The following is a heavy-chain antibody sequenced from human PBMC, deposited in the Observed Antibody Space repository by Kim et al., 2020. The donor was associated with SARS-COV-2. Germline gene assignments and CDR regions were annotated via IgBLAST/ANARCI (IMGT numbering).Heavy chain of an antibody. CDR1: GGSISSSSYY. Sequence: SETLSLTCTVSGGSISSSSYYWGWIRQPPGKGLEWIGSIYYGGSSYYNPSLKSRLIISVDPSKNQFSLRLTSVTAADTAVYYCVREFQYAGVYWGQGTLVTVSS. CDR2: IYYGGSS. J-gene: IGHJ4*02. V-gene: IGHV4-39*07. CDR3: VREFQYAGVY. D-gene: IGHD2-2*01.